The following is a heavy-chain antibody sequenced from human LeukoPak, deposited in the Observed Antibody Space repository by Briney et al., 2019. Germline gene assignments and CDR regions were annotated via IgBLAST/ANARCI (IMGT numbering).Heavy chain of an antibody. CDR3: ARDRPIVVVVAATRGMDV. V-gene: IGHV3-48*03. CDR1: GFTFSSYE. J-gene: IGHJ6*02. CDR2: ISSSGSNI. D-gene: IGHD2-15*01. Sequence: GGSLRLSCAASGFTFSSYEMNWVRQAPGKGLEWVSYISSSGSNIYYADSVKGRFTISRDNAKNSLYLQMNSLRAEDTAVYYCARDRPIVVVVAATRGMDVWGQGTTVTVSS.